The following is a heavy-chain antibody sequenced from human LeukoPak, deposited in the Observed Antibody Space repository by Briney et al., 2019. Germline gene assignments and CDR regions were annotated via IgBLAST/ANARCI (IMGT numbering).Heavy chain of an antibody. CDR1: GGSISGSSYH. V-gene: IGHV4-39*01. Sequence: SETLSLTCTVSGGSISGSSYHWGWIRQPPGQGLEWIGSINYRGHTYYNPSLESRVTISVDTSKNQFSLTVSSVTAANTALYYCAPTYSYTGGGYEYWGQGTLVTVFS. CDR3: APTYSYTGGGYEY. J-gene: IGHJ4*02. CDR2: INYRGHT. D-gene: IGHD5-18*01.